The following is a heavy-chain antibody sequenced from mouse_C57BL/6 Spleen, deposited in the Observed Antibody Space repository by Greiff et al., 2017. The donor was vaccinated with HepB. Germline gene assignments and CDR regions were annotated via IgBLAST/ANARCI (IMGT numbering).Heavy chain of an antibody. CDR3: ARDYGSSYCLDY. CDR2: IHPNSGST. CDR1: GYTFTSYW. D-gene: IGHD1-1*01. Sequence: QVQLQQSGAELVKPGASVKLSCKASGYTFTSYWMHWVKQRPGQGLEWIGMIHPNSGSTNYNEKFKSKATLTVDKSSSTAYMQLSSLTSEDSAVYYCARDYGSSYCLDYWGQGTTLTVSS. V-gene: IGHV1-64*01. J-gene: IGHJ2*01.